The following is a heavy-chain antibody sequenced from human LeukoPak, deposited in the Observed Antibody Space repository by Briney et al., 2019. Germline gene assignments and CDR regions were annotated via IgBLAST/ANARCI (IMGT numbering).Heavy chain of an antibody. Sequence: GGSLRLSCAASGFTFSSYEMNWVRQAPGKGLEWVSYISSSCSTIYYADSVKGRFTISRDNAKNSLYLQMNSLRAEDTAVYYCAREGSSGSYYYGMDVWGQGTTVTVSS. V-gene: IGHV3-48*03. CDR3: AREGSSGSYYYGMDV. D-gene: IGHD3-22*01. CDR1: GFTFSSYE. CDR2: ISSSCSTI. J-gene: IGHJ6*02.